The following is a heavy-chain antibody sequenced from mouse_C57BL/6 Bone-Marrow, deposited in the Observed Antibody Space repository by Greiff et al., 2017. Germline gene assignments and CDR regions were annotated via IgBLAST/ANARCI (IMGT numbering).Heavy chain of an antibody. CDR1: GYTFPDYE. Sequence: QVQLQESGAELVRPGASVTLSCKASGYTFPDYEMHWVKQTPVHGLEWIGAIDPETGGTAYNQKFKGKAILTADKSSSTAYMELRSLTSEDSAVYYCDKKGENGSSYWYFDVWGTGTTVTVSS. CDR3: DKKGENGSSYWYFDV. J-gene: IGHJ1*03. D-gene: IGHD1-1*01. CDR2: IDPETGGT. V-gene: IGHV1-15*01.